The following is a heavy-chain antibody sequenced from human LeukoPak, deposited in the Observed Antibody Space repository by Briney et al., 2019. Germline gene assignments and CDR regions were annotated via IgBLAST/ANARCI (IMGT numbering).Heavy chain of an antibody. CDR1: GFTVSSSY. CDR3: ARDRYFYYYGMDV. J-gene: IGHJ6*02. CDR2: IYSSGST. V-gene: IGHV3-53*01. Sequence: GRSLRLSCAASGFTVSSSYMTWVRQAPGKGLEWVSVIYSSGSTYYADSVKGRFTVSRDNAKNSLYLQMDSLRADDTAMYYCARDRYFYYYGMDVWGQGTTVTVSS.